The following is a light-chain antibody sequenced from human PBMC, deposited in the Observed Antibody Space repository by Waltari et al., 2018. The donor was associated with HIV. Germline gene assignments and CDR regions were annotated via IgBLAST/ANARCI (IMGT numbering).Light chain of an antibody. CDR1: SSNIGAGYD. CDR3: QSYDSSLSGGV. J-gene: IGLJ3*02. Sequence: QSALTQPPSVSGAPGQRVTISCTGSSSNIGAGYDVHWYQQVPGTAPNLLIYGNSKRPSGVPDRFSCSKYGTSASLAVTGLQAGDEADYYCQSYDSSLSGGVFGGGTKLTVL. CDR2: GNS. V-gene: IGLV1-40*01.